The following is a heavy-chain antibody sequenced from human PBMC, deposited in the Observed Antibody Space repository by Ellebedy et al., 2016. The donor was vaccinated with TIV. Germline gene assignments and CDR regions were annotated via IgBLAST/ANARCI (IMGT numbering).Heavy chain of an antibody. CDR2: IYPGDSDA. J-gene: IGHJ4*02. V-gene: IGHV5-51*01. CDR1: GYSFTSSW. D-gene: IGHD3-16*01. CDR3: ARQGLGPFDY. Sequence: KVSCKGSGYSFTSSWIGWVRQMPGKGLERMGIIYPGDSDATYSPSFQGQVTISADKSISTAYLQWSSLKASDTAMYYCARQGLGPFDYWGQGTLVTVSS.